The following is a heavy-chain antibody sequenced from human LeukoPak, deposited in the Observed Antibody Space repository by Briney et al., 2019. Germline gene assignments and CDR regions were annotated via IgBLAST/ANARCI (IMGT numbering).Heavy chain of an antibody. CDR3: ARDEWVGATTLVFDI. V-gene: IGHV1-2*02. CDR1: GYTVTGYY. J-gene: IGHJ3*02. Sequence: ASVKVSCKASGYTVTGYYMRWVRQAPGQGLEWMGWINPNSGGTNYAQKFQGRVTMTRDTSISTAYMELSRLRSDDTAVYYCARDEWVGATTLVFDIWGQGTMVTVSS. D-gene: IGHD1-26*01. CDR2: INPNSGGT.